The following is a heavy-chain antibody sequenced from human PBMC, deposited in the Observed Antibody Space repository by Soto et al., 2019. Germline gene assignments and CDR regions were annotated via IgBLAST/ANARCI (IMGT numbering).Heavy chain of an antibody. Sequence: QVQLVESGGGVVQPGTSLRLSCVGSGFTFRSYVIHWVRQAPGKGLEWVALTSYDGSNKYYDDSVKGRFTISRDNSRNTVDLQMDNLRREDTTLYYCARWGTTGGLDVWGQGTLVSVSS. CDR1: GFTFRSYV. V-gene: IGHV3-30*19. D-gene: IGHD3-16*01. CDR3: ARWGTTGGLDV. CDR2: TSYDGSNK. J-gene: IGHJ4*02.